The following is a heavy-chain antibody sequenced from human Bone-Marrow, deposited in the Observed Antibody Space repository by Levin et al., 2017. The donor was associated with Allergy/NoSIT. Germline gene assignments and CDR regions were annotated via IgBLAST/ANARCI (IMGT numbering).Heavy chain of an antibody. CDR1: GGSFGRYA. CDR2: IIPMFDKT. CDR3: TRASVTAVQFDYYFGMDV. J-gene: IGHJ6*02. D-gene: IGHD5-18*01. V-gene: IGHV1-69*06. Sequence: GASVKVSCKASGGSFGRYAINWVRQAPGQGLEWMGGIIPMFDKTNYAQKFDGRVTISADRSTTTAYMELYSLKSDDTAIYYCTRASVTAVQFDYYFGMDVWGQGTTVTVPS.